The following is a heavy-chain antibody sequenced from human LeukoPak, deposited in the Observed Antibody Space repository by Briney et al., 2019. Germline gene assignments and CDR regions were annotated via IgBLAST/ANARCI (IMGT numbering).Heavy chain of an antibody. CDR1: GYTFTSYG. V-gene: IGHV1-18*01. Sequence: ASVKVSCKASGYTFTSYGISWVRQAPGQGLEWMGWISAYNGNTNYAQKLQGRVTMTTDTSTSTAYMELRSLRSDDTAVYYCARGPYYYDSTQDYYYYMDVWGKGTTVTVSS. D-gene: IGHD3-22*01. CDR2: ISAYNGNT. J-gene: IGHJ6*03. CDR3: ARGPYYYDSTQDYYYYMDV.